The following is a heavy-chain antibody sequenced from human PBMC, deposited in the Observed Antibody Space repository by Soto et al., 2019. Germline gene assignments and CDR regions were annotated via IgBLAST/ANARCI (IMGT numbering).Heavy chain of an antibody. D-gene: IGHD6-19*01. V-gene: IGHV1-18*01. Sequence: QVQLVQSGAEVKKPGASVKVSCKASGYTFTNYGISWVRQAPEQGLEWLGWISPYNGNTNYAQKFQGRVTMTADTPTGTPQMERGSRRSDDAAVYYWATDKGQWQAHLDFGYWGQGTLVTVSS. CDR1: GYTFTNYG. CDR3: ATDKGQWQAHLDFGY. CDR2: ISPYNGNT. J-gene: IGHJ4*02.